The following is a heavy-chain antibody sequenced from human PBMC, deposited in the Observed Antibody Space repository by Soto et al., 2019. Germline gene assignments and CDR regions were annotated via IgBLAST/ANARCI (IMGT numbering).Heavy chain of an antibody. V-gene: IGHV1-69*13. Sequence: GASVKVSCKASGGTLSSYAISWVRQAPGQGLEWMGGIIPIFGTANYAQKFQGRVTITADESTSTAYMELSSLRSEDTAVYYCAEGDGSGWYSCDYWGQGTLVTVSS. CDR2: IIPIFGTA. CDR3: AEGDGSGWYSCDY. CDR1: GGTLSSYA. D-gene: IGHD6-19*01. J-gene: IGHJ4*02.